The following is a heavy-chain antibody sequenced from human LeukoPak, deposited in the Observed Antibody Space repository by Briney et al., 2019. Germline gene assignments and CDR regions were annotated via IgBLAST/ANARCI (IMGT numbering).Heavy chain of an antibody. Sequence: VASVKVSCKASGGTFSSYAISWVRQAPGQGLEWMGGIIPIFGTANYAQKFQGRVTITTDESTSTAYMELSSLRSEDTAVYYCARDRRVNYDSPLPYYYYYYYMDVWGKGTTVTVSS. J-gene: IGHJ6*03. D-gene: IGHD3-22*01. CDR3: ARDRRVNYDSPLPYYYYYYYMDV. CDR2: IIPIFGTA. CDR1: GGTFSSYA. V-gene: IGHV1-69*05.